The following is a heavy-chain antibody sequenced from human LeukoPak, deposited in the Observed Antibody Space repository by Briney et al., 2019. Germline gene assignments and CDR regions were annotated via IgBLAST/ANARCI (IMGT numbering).Heavy chain of an antibody. CDR3: ARESPHHDFWSGYYMGWFDP. CDR2: ISAYNGNT. D-gene: IGHD3-3*01. CDR1: GYTFTSYG. V-gene: IGHV1-18*01. Sequence: ASVKVSCKASGYTFTSYGISWVRQAPGQGLEWMGWISAYNGNTNYAQKLQGRVTMTTDTSTSTAYMELRSLRSDDTAVYYCARESPHHDFWSGYYMGWFDPWGQGTLVTVSS. J-gene: IGHJ5*02.